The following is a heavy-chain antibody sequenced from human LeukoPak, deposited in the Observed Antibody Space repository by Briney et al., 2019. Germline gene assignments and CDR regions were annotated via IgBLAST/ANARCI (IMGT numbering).Heavy chain of an antibody. CDR2: INHSGST. Sequence: SETLSLTCAVYGGSFSGYYWSWIRQPPGKGLEWIGEINHSGSTNYNPSLKSRVTISVDTSKNQFSLKLSSVTAADTAVYYCAREGTMVRGVIGYWGQGTLVTASS. J-gene: IGHJ4*02. V-gene: IGHV4-34*01. D-gene: IGHD3-10*01. CDR1: GGSFSGYY. CDR3: AREGTMVRGVIGY.